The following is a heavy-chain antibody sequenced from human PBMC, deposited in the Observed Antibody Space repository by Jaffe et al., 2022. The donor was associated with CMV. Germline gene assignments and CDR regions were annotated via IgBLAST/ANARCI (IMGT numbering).Heavy chain of an antibody. D-gene: IGHD6-19*01. V-gene: IGHV4-4*07. CDR2: IYISETT. CDR1: GGSISNKY. Sequence: QVQLQESGPGLVKPSETLSLTCTVSGGSISNKYWSWIRQPAGKGLEWIGRIYISETTNYNPSLEGRVTMSADTSKNQLSLNLNSVTAADTAVYYCAGHVVAGRSDSDTHLFDLWGQGTLVTVSS. J-gene: IGHJ5*02. CDR3: AGHVVAGRSDSDTHLFDL.